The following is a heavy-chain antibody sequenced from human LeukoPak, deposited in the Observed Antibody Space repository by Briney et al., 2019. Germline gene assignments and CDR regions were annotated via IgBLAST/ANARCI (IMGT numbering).Heavy chain of an antibody. J-gene: IGHJ6*02. D-gene: IGHD3-22*01. Sequence: GSLRLSCAASGFTFSSYAMSWVRQAPGKGLEWVSAISGSGGSTYYADSVKGRFTISRDNSKNTLYLQMNSLRAEDTAVYYCAKWGTYYYDSSLDGMDAWGQGTTVTVSS. CDR2: ISGSGGST. CDR3: AKWGTYYYDSSLDGMDA. CDR1: GFTFSSYA. V-gene: IGHV3-23*01.